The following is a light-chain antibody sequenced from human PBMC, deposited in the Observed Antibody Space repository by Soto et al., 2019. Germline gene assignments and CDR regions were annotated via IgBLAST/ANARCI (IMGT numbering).Light chain of an antibody. V-gene: IGLV1-40*01. CDR3: QSYDSSSHVV. Sequence: QSVVTQPPSVSGAPGQRVTISCTGSSSNIGAGYDVHWYQLLPGTAPKLLIYGNSNRPSGVPDRFSGSKSGTSASLAITGLQAEDDADYYCQSYDSSSHVVFGGGTKVTVL. J-gene: IGLJ2*01. CDR1: SSNIGAGYD. CDR2: GNS.